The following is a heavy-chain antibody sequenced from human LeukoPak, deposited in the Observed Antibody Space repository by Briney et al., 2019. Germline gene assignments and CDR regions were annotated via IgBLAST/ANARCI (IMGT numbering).Heavy chain of an antibody. V-gene: IGHV1-18*04. J-gene: IGHJ5*02. CDR2: ISAYNGNT. CDR3: ARGGGVYCSGGSCYPEPNWFDP. D-gene: IGHD2-15*01. Sequence: ASVKVSCKASGYTFTSYGISWVRQAPGQGLEWMGWISAYNGNTNYAQKLQGRVTMTTDTSTSTAYMELRSLRSEDTAVYYCARGGGVYCSGGSCYPEPNWFDPWGQGTLVTVSS. CDR1: GYTFTSYG.